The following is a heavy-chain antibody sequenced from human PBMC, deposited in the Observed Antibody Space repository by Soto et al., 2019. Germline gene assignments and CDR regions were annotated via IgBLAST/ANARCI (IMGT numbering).Heavy chain of an antibody. CDR1: GYTFTSYG. Sequence: ASVKVSCKASGYTFTSYGIRWVRQAPGQGLEWRGWISAYNGNTNYAQKLQGRVTMTTDTSTSTAYMELRSLRADDTAVYDYARDSHYYYGMDVWGQGTTVTVSS. J-gene: IGHJ6*02. CDR2: ISAYNGNT. CDR3: ARDSHYYYGMDV. V-gene: IGHV1-18*04.